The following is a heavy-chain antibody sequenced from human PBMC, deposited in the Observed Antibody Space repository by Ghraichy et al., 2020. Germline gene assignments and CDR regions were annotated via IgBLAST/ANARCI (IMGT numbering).Heavy chain of an antibody. D-gene: IGHD6-13*01. CDR2: INPNSGGT. J-gene: IGHJ6*02. V-gene: IGHV1-2*02. CDR3: ARDLSWVIAAAGGYGMDV. CDR1: GSPFSASF. Sequence: ASVKVSCKASGSPFSASFMRFVRQSRGQGLERKGWINPNSGGTNYAQKFQGRVTMTRDTSISTAYMELSRLRSDDTAVYYCARDLSWVIAAAGGYGMDVWGQG.